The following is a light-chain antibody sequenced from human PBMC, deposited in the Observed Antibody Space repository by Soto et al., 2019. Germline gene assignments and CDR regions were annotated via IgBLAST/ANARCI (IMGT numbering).Light chain of an antibody. CDR1: QSLTNSY. Sequence: VRMSHSPVTLSVSTGDRATLSCRASQSLTNSYLAGYQQKPGQAPRLLIFGASTRAAGIPARFSGSGSGKEFTLTISSLKSKDLAVYSGQQYRNWPPTFGIGAYVE. CDR2: GAS. CDR3: QQYRNWPPT. V-gene: IGKV3-15*01. J-gene: IGKJ4*01.